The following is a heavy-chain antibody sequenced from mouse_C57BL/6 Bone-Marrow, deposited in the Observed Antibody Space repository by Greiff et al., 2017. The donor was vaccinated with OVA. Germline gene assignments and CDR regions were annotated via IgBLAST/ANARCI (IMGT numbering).Heavy chain of an antibody. CDR3: ARNWALFAY. J-gene: IGHJ3*01. CDR2: INYDGSST. CDR1: GFTFSDYY. Sequence: EVKLVESEGGLVQPGSSMKLSCTASGFTFSDYYMAWVRQVPEKGLEWVANINYDGSSTYYLDSLKSRFIISRDNAKNILYLQMSSLKSEDTATYYCARNWALFAYWGQGTLVTVSA. D-gene: IGHD4-1*01. V-gene: IGHV5-16*01.